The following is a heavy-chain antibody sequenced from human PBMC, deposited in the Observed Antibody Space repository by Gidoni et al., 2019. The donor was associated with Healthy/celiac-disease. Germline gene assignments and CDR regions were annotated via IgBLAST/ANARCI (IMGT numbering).Heavy chain of an antibody. CDR2: ISGSGGST. D-gene: IGHD2-2*01. CDR3: AKEGGRDIVVVPAAGYYYYYMDV. V-gene: IGHV3-23*01. CDR1: GFTFSSYA. Sequence: EVQLLESGGGLVQPGGSLRLSCAASGFTFSSYAMSWVRQAPGKGLEWVSAISGSGGSTYSADSVKGRFTISRDNSKNTLYLQMNSLRAEDTAVYYCAKEGGRDIVVVPAAGYYYYYMDVWGKGTTVTVSS. J-gene: IGHJ6*03.